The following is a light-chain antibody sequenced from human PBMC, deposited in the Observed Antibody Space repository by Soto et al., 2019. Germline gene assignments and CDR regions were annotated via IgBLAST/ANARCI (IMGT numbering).Light chain of an antibody. J-gene: IGKJ4*01. CDR2: DAS. CDR1: QRVSANY. Sequence: ETVLTQSPGTLSLSPGETATLSCRASQRVSANYLAWYQHKPGQAPRLLIYDASTSATGTPDRFSGSGSGTDFTITIRRLEPEDFALYYCQQYGDSRQVTFGGGTKVEIK. CDR3: QQYGDSRQVT. V-gene: IGKV3-20*01.